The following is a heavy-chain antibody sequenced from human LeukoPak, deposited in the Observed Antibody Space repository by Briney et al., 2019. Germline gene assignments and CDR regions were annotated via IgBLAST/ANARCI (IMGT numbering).Heavy chain of an antibody. Sequence: GGSLRLSCAASAFTFSNYAMHWVRQAPGKGLEWVSFIRYDGNYKYYADSVKGRFTISRDNSKNTLYLVMNSLRVDDTAVYYCAKAVDLATISVDIWGQGTMVTVSS. CDR1: AFTFSNYA. CDR3: AKAVDLATISVDI. D-gene: IGHD5-24*01. J-gene: IGHJ3*02. V-gene: IGHV3-30*02. CDR2: IRYDGNYK.